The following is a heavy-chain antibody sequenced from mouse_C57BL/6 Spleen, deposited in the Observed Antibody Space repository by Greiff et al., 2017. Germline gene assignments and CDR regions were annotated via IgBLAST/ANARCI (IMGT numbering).Heavy chain of an antibody. D-gene: IGHD1-1*01. J-gene: IGHJ2*01. V-gene: IGHV1-82*01. CDR2: IYPGDGDT. CDR1: GYAFSSSW. CDR3: ARLDYYGSSYEGDY. Sequence: VKLQESGPELVKPGASVKISCKASGYAFSSSWMNWVKQRPGKGLEWIGRIYPGDGDTNYNGKFKGKATLTADKSSSTAYMQLSILTSEDSAVYFCARLDYYGSSYEGDYWGQGTTLTVSS.